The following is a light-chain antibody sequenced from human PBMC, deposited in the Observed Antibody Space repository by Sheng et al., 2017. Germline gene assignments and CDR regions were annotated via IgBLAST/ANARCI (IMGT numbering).Light chain of an antibody. CDR3: QQANSFPRT. Sequence: DIQMTQSPSSLSAFVGDRVTITCRASQSIRNLLAWYQQKPGNAPKFLIYKASSLESGVPSRFSGSGSGTEFTLTISSLQPDDFATYYCQQANSFPRTFGQGTKVEIK. CDR1: QSIRNL. J-gene: IGKJ1*01. V-gene: IGKV1-5*03. CDR2: KAS.